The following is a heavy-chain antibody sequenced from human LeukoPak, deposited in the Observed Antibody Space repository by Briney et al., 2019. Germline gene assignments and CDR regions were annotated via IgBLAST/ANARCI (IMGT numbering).Heavy chain of an antibody. D-gene: IGHD2-2*01. CDR3: ATDKAIIGAFDI. CDR1: GFTFDDHA. CDR2: INWNSAST. V-gene: IGHV3-9*01. Sequence: GRSLRLSCLASGFTFDDHAMHWVRQGPGKGLEWVSGINWNSASTGYADSVKGRFTISRDNAKNSLFLQMNSLRPDDTAVYYCATDKAIIGAFDIWGQGTMVTVSS. J-gene: IGHJ3*02.